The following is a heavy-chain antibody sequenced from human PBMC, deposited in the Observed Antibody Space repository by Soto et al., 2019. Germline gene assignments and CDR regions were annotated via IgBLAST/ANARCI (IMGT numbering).Heavy chain of an antibody. CDR1: GFTFSSYA. CDR2: ISGSGGST. D-gene: IGHD3-10*01. Sequence: EVQLLESGGGLVQPGGSLRLSCAASGFTFSSYAMSWVRQAPGKGLEWVSAISGSGGSTYYADSVKGRFTISRDNSKNTLYLQMNSLRAEDTAVYYCARDRSGSYPPGDGMDVWGPGTTVTVSS. J-gene: IGHJ6*02. V-gene: IGHV3-23*01. CDR3: ARDRSGSYPPGDGMDV.